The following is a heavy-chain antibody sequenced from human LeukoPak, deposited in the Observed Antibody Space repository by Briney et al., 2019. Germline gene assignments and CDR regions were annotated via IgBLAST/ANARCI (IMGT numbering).Heavy chain of an antibody. CDR2: ISWNSGSI. CDR3: AKGWTRFGELPLDY. J-gene: IGHJ4*02. V-gene: IGHV3-9*01. CDR1: GFTFDDYA. Sequence: GGSLRLSCAASGFTFDDYAMHWVRQAPGKGLEWVSGISWNSGSIGYADSVKGRFTISRDNAKNSLYLQMNSLRAEDTALYYCAKGWTRFGELPLDYWGQGTLVTVSS. D-gene: IGHD3-10*01.